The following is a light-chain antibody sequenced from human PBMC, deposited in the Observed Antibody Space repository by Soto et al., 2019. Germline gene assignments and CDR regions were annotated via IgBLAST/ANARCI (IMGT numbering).Light chain of an antibody. V-gene: IGKV3-20*01. CDR1: QSVSSTY. CDR3: RRYDISPFP. J-gene: IGKJ2*01. CDR2: DAS. Sequence: DIVLTQSPGTLSLSPGESATLSCRASQSVSSTYLAWYQQKPGQAPRLLIYDASSRATGIPDRFSGSGSGTDFTLTISSLEPEDFAVYYCRRYDISPFPFGQGTKLEIK.